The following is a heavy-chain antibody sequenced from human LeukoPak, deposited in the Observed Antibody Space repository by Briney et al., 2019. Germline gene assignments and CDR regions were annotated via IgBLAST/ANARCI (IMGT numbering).Heavy chain of an antibody. CDR3: ATDRLFFQH. J-gene: IGHJ1*01. CDR2: LKSNPDGGTT. Sequence: GGSLRLSCVASGFTFSNAWMCWVRQAPGKGLEWVGRLKSNPDGGTTDYAAPVKGRFTISRDDSKNTLYLQMNSLKTEDTAVYYCATDRLFFQHWGQGTLVTVSS. CDR1: GFTFSNAW. V-gene: IGHV3-15*01. D-gene: IGHD2-15*01.